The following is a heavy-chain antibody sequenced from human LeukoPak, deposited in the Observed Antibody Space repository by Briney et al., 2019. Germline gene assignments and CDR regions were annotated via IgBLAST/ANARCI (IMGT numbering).Heavy chain of an antibody. Sequence: PETLSLTCSVSDESIRSHYWGWVRQPPGKGLEWIAYIHNSGITNYNPFLKSRVTISVDTPKNQFSLKLSSVTAADTAIYYCVAMFSIHYFDIWGQGVLDSVSS. D-gene: IGHD2-2*01. J-gene: IGHJ4*02. CDR3: VAMFSIHYFDI. CDR1: DESIRSHY. CDR2: IHNSGIT. V-gene: IGHV4-59*03.